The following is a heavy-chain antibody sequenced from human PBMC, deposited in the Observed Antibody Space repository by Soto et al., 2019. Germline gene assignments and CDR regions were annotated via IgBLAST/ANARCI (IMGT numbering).Heavy chain of an antibody. CDR2: IKQGGNEK. J-gene: IGHJ4*02. CDR3: ARDLGYFEYRNY. D-gene: IGHD5-12*01. Sequence: GGSLRLSCAASGFTFRSYWMTWVRQAPGKGLEWVANIKQGGNEKYYVDSVKGRFTISRDNAKNSLYLQMNSLRAEDTAVYYCARDLGYFEYRNYKGQGTLVTVSS. V-gene: IGHV3-7*04. CDR1: GFTFRSYW.